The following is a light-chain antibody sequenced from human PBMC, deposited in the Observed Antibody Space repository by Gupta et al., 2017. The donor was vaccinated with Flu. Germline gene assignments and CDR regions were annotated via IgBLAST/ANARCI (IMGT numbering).Light chain of an antibody. CDR3: AEWDNINGVV. V-gene: IGLV1-44*01. J-gene: IGLJ2*01. CDR2: NND. Sequence: QSVVTQPPSASGTLGQSVTISCSGSSSKIGRNAVNWYRQLPGTAPKLLNENNDQRPSGAPDRCDANKSGTSAFMVASGLQSEDDAYYYCAEWDNINGVVFGTGTKLSVL. CDR1: SSKIGRNA.